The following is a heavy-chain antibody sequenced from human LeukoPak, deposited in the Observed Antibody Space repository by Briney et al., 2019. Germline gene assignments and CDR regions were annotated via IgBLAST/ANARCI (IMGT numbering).Heavy chain of an antibody. D-gene: IGHD2/OR15-2a*01. Sequence: SETLSLTCTVSGGSISSSSYYWGWIRQPPGKGLEWIGSIYYSGSTCYNPSLKSRVTISVDTSKNQFSLKLSSVTAADTAVYYCARHVRTRVFDYWGQGTLVTVSS. J-gene: IGHJ4*02. CDR2: IYYSGST. V-gene: IGHV4-39*01. CDR1: GGSISSSSYY. CDR3: ARHVRTRVFDY.